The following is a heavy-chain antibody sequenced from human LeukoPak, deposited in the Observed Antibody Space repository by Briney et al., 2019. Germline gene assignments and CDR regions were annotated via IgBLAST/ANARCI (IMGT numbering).Heavy chain of an antibody. CDR3: TRDPYYFDSSGYYHHAFDI. Sequence: GGSLRLSCTGFGFTFRDYAVSWVRQAPGKGLECIGFIRSKVYGGTTEYAASVKGRFTISRDDSKSIAYLQMYSLKTEDTAVYYCTRDPYYFDSSGYYHHAFDIWGQGTMVAVSS. CDR1: GFTFRDYA. D-gene: IGHD3-22*01. J-gene: IGHJ3*02. V-gene: IGHV3-49*04. CDR2: IRSKVYGGTT.